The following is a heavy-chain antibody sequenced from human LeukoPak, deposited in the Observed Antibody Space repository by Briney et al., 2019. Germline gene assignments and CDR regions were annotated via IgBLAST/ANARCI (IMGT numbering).Heavy chain of an antibody. V-gene: IGHV1-69*13. D-gene: IGHD1-14*01. CDR2: ITPMFGTS. CDR3: ARDSSEFRSLLFH. Sequence: SVKVPCKASGGTFSRHTISWVRQSPGQGLEWMGGITPMFGTSNYAQKFRGRVTITADESTSTAYVELSSLRSEDTAVYYCARDSSEFRSLLFHWGQGTLVTVSS. CDR1: GGTFSRHT. J-gene: IGHJ1*01.